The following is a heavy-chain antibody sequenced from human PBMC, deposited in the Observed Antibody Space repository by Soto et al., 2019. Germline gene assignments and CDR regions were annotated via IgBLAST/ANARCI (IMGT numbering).Heavy chain of an antibody. CDR3: ARTEYSGYDLNWFDP. D-gene: IGHD5-12*01. J-gene: IGHJ5*02. Sequence: ASVKVSCKASGYTFSNYGFSWVRQAPGQGLEWMGWISAYNGNTNYAQKLQGRVTMTTDTSTSTAYTELRSLRSDDTAVYYCARTEYSGYDLNWFDPWGQGTLVTVSS. CDR2: ISAYNGNT. V-gene: IGHV1-18*01. CDR1: GYTFSNYG.